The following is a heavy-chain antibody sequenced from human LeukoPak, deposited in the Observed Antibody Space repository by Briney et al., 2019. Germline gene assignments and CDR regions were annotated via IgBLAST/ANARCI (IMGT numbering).Heavy chain of an antibody. J-gene: IGHJ4*02. D-gene: IGHD1-1*01. CDR3: ARDPGGRLERRSGPFDY. CDR2: ISYGGSDK. Sequence: PGGSLRLSCAASGFTFTSYALHWVRQAPGKGLEWVAVISYGGSDKYYADSVKGRFTISRDNSKSTVYLHMNSLRAEDTAVYFCARDPGGRLERRSGPFDYWGQGTLVTVSS. CDR1: GFTFTSYA. V-gene: IGHV3-30-3*01.